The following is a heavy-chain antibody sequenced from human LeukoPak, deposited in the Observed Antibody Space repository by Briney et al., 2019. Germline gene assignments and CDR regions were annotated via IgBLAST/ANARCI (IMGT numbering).Heavy chain of an antibody. J-gene: IGHJ6*02. D-gene: IGHD4-17*01. Sequence: GGSLRLSCAASGFTFSSYAMHWVRQAPGKGLEWVAVISYDGSNKYYADSVKGRFTISRDNSKNTLYLQMNSLRAKDTAVYYCARNPPNDYGDYALGYYYGMDVWGQGTTVTVSS. CDR1: GFTFSSYA. CDR3: ARNPPNDYGDYALGYYYGMDV. V-gene: IGHV3-30*04. CDR2: ISYDGSNK.